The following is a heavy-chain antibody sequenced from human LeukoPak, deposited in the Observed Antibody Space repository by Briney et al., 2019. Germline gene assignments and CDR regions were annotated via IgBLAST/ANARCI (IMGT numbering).Heavy chain of an antibody. D-gene: IGHD6-19*01. CDR2: INTDEDST. J-gene: IGHJ4*02. CDR3: VRAGYTSGWFLDD. V-gene: IGHV3-64*02. CDR1: GFTFSSYA. Sequence: PGESLRLSCAASGFTFSSYAFHWVRQATGKGLEYVSAINTDEDSTYYAESVRGRFTISRDNSRNTLYLQMGTLRIEDTAVYYCVRAGYTSGWFLDDWGQGTLVTVSS.